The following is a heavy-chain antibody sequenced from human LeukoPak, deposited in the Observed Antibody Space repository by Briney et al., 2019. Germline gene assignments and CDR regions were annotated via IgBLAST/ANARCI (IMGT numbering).Heavy chain of an antibody. CDR1: GGSISSYY. CDR2: IYYSGST. CDR3: ASGGYCSSTSCYKYAFDI. J-gene: IGHJ3*02. V-gene: IGHV4-59*01. Sequence: PSETLSLTCTVSGGSISSYYWSWIRQPPGKGLEWIGYIYYSGSTNYNPSLKSRVTISVDTSKNQFSLKLSSVTAADTAVYYCASGGYCSSTSCYKYAFDIWGQGTMVTVSS. D-gene: IGHD2-2*02.